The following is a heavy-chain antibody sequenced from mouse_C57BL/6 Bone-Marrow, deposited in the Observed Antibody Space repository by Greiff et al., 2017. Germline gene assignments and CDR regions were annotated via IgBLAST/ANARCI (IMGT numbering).Heavy chain of an antibody. CDR1: GFSLTSYG. CDR2: IWSGGST. V-gene: IGHV2-4*01. D-gene: IGHD6-1*01. J-gene: IGHJ1*03. Sequence: VQLVESGPGLVQPSQSLSITCTVSGFSLTSYGVHWVRQPPGKGLEWLGVIWSGGSTDYNAAFISRLSISKDNSKSQVFFKMNSLQADDTAIYYCSKKGGITSWYFDVWGTGTTVTVSS. CDR3: SKKGGITSWYFDV.